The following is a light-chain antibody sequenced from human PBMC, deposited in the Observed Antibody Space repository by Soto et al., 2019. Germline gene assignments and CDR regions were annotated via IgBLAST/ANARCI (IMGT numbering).Light chain of an antibody. J-gene: IGKJ5*01. Sequence: ELVLTQSPATLSLSPGERATLSCRASQSVSSYLAWYKQKPGQAPRLLIYDASKRATGIPARFSGSGSGTDFTLTISSLEPEDFELYYCQQRSNWPITFGQGTRLEIK. CDR3: QQRSNWPIT. V-gene: IGKV3-11*01. CDR1: QSVSSY. CDR2: DAS.